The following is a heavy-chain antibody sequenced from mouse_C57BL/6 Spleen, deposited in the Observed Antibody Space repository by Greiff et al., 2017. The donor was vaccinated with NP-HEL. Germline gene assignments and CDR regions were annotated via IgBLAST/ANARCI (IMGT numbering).Heavy chain of an antibody. Sequence: VQLQQSGAELVKPGASVKISCKASGYAFSSYWMNWVKQRPGKGLEWIGQIYPGDGDTNYNGKFKGKATLTADKSSSTAYMQLSSLTSEDSAVYFCARGGITTVVAPYYYAMDYWGQGTSVTVSS. D-gene: IGHD1-1*01. J-gene: IGHJ4*01. CDR1: GYAFSSYW. V-gene: IGHV1-80*01. CDR2: IYPGDGDT. CDR3: ARGGITTVVAPYYYAMDY.